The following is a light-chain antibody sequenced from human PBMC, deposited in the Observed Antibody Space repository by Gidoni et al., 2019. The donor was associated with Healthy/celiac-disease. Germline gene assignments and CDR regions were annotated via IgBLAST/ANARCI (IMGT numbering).Light chain of an antibody. V-gene: IGLV3-1*01. CDR1: KVGDKY. J-gene: IGLJ1*01. CDR2: QDS. Sequence: SYELTQPPSLSVSPGQTASITCAGDKVGDKYACWYQQKPGQSPVLVIYQDSKRPSGIPERVSGSNSGNTATLTISGTQAMDEADYDCQAWDSSTEGVFGTGTKVTVL. CDR3: QAWDSSTEGV.